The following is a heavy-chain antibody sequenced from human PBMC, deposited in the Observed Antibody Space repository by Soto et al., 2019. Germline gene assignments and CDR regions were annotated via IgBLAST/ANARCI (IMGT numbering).Heavy chain of an antibody. CDR2: IIPILGIA. CDR3: ARARRGLGPLYCFDY. Sequence: QVQLVQSGAEVKKPGSSVKVSCKASGGTFSSYTISWVRQAPGQGLEWMGRIIPILGIANYAQKFQGRVTITADKSTSTAYMELSSLRSEDTAVYYCARARRGLGPLYCFDYWGQGTLVTVSS. D-gene: IGHD3-16*01. J-gene: IGHJ4*02. CDR1: GGTFSSYT. V-gene: IGHV1-69*02.